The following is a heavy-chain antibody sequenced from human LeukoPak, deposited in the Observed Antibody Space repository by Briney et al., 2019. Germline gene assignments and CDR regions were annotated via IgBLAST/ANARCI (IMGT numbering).Heavy chain of an antibody. D-gene: IGHD6-19*01. Sequence: PSQTLSLTCTVSGVPICGGSYYRSSIRQPARKGLEWSGRFYTIWCTNYNPSLKSRVTISVETSKNQFSLKLSSVTAADTAVYNCARDAYIAVAGTVPYYFDQGDQETLVSVSS. J-gene: IGHJ4*02. CDR1: GVPICGGSYY. CDR3: ARDAYIAVAGTVPYYFDQ. CDR2: FYTIWCT. V-gene: IGHV4-61*02.